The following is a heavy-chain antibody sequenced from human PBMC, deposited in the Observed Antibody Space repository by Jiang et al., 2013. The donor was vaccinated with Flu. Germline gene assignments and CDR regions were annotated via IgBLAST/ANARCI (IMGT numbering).Heavy chain of an antibody. J-gene: IGHJ1*01. D-gene: IGHD6-13*01. Sequence: SGAEVKKPGASVKVSCKVSGYTLTELSMHWVRQAPGKGLEWMGGFDPEDGETIYAQKFQGRVTMTEDTSTDTAYMELSSLRSEDTAVYYCATDTERIAAAGGIEYFQHWGQGTLVTVSS. CDR1: GYTLTELS. CDR3: ATDTERIAAAGGIEYFQH. V-gene: IGHV1-24*01. CDR2: FDPEDGET.